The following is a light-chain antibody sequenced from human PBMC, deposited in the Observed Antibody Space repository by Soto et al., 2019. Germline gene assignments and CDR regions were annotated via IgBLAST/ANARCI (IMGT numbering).Light chain of an antibody. J-gene: IGKJ1*01. V-gene: IGKV1-27*01. Sequence: DIQMTQSPSSLSASVGDRVTITCRASQGVRNYLSWYHQKPGKVPKVLIYAASSLKSGVPSRFSGTGSGTEFSLTVTSLLPEDFATYYCQQTYSTPWTFGQGTKVDIK. CDR3: QQTYSTPWT. CDR1: QGVRNY. CDR2: AAS.